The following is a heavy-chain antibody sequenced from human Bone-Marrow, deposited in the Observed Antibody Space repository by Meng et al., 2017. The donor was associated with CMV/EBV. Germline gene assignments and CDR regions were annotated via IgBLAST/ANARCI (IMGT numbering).Heavy chain of an antibody. D-gene: IGHD1-26*01. CDR2: MNPNSGNT. Sequence: ASVKVSCKASGYIFISYDIKWVRQATGQGLEWKGWMNPNSGNTGYSQRFQGRVIMTRNTSISTAYMELSRLRSDDTAVYYCARVSLGATGDDYWGQGTLVTVSS. V-gene: IGHV1-8*01. CDR1: GYIFISYD. J-gene: IGHJ4*02. CDR3: ARVSLGATGDDY.